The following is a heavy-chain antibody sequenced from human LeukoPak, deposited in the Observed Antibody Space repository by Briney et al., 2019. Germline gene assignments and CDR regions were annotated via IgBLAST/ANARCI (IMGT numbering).Heavy chain of an antibody. V-gene: IGHV1-69*13. CDR3: ARKGLEVYAFDI. CDR2: IIPIFGTA. Sequence: SVKVSCKASGYTFTSYDINWVRQATGQGLEWMGGIIPIFGTANYAQKFQGRVTITADESTSTAYMELSSLRSEDTAVYYCARKGLEVYAFDIWGQGTMVTVSS. J-gene: IGHJ3*02. CDR1: GYTFTSYD. D-gene: IGHD1-1*01.